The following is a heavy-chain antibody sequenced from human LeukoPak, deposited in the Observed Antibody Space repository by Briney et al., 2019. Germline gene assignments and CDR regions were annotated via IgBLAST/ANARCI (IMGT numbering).Heavy chain of an antibody. J-gene: IGHJ4*02. D-gene: IGHD3-22*01. V-gene: IGHV5-51*01. CDR3: ARLIEASYYYDGSVDY. Sequence: GESLKISCKGSGYSFTNYWIGWVRQMPGKGLEWMGIIYPGDSDTRYSPSFQGQVTISADKSISTAYLQWSSLKASDTAMYYCARLIEASYYYDGSVDYWGQGTLVTVSS. CDR2: IYPGDSDT. CDR1: GYSFTNYW.